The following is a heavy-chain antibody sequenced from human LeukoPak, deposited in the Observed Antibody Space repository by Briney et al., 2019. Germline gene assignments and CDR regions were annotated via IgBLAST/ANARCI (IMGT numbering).Heavy chain of an antibody. J-gene: IGHJ4*02. CDR3: ARLRYCSSSSFYGLYYFDH. D-gene: IGHD2-2*01. V-gene: IGHV3-11*01. CDR1: GFIFSDYY. Sequence: GGSLRLSCAASGFIFSDYYMSWIRQAPGKGLEWISYISSSGSTKYYADSVKGRFTISRDNAKNSLYLQMNSLRAEDTAVYYYARLRYCSSSSFYGLYYFDHWGQGTLVTVSS. CDR2: ISSSGSTK.